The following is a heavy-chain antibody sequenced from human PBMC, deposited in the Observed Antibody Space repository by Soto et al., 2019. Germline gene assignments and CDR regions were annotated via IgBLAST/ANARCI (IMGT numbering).Heavy chain of an antibody. J-gene: IGHJ4*02. Sequence: PGESLEIACKGSGYSFTIYWIGWVRQMPGKGLDLRGIIYPGDSYTRXXPAFLGQXXISACECIITXYLQWXILRASDTAXDYCARLSRSLGITGTFWRQGTLVTDSS. CDR3: ARLSRSLGITGTF. CDR2: IYPGDSYT. D-gene: IGHD1-7*01. V-gene: IGHV5-51*01. CDR1: GYSFTIYW.